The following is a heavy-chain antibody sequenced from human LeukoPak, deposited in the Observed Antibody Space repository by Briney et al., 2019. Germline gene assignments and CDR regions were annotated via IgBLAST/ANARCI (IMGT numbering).Heavy chain of an antibody. Sequence: SETLSLTCTVSGGSISTYYWSWIRQPPGKGLEWIVYIHYSGSSRSHPSLNSRVTMSVDTSKSQFSLKLTSVTAADTAVYYCARGRRTAVVTDFDYWGQGTLVTVSS. CDR1: GGSISTYY. D-gene: IGHD2-21*02. J-gene: IGHJ4*02. CDR2: IHYSGSS. CDR3: ARGRRTAVVTDFDY. V-gene: IGHV4-59*01.